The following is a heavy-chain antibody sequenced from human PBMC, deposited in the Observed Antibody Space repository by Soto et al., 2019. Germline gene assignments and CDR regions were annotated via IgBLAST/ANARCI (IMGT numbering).Heavy chain of an antibody. D-gene: IGHD2-21*01. CDR3: AGGGRYYSSEKPAYFDY. J-gene: IGHJ4*02. CDR1: GFTFSDYY. V-gene: IGHV3-11*05. CDR2: ISVSSTYA. Sequence: QVPLLESGGGLVKPGGSLRLSCAASGFTFSDYYMSWIRQAPGKGLECVAYISVSSTYANYGDSVEGRFTISTDNAENSLFLQMNSLRADDTAVYYCAGGGRYYSSEKPAYFDYWGPGALVTGSS.